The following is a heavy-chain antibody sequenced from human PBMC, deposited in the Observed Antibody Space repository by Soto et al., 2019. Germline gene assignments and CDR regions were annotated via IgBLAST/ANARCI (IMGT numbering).Heavy chain of an antibody. Sequence: QVQLVQSGAEVKKPGSSVKVSCKASGGTFSSYTISWVRQAPGQGLEWMGRIIPILGIANYAQKFQGRVTITADKSTSTAYMELSSLRSEDTAVYYCARAGDGLTGWFDPWGQGTLVTVSS. J-gene: IGHJ5*02. CDR1: GGTFSSYT. CDR2: IIPILGIA. V-gene: IGHV1-69*02. D-gene: IGHD2-21*02. CDR3: ARAGDGLTGWFDP.